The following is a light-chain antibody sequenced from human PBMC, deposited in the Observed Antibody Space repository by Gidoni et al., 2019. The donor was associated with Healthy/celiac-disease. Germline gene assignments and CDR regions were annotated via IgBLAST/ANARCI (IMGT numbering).Light chain of an antibody. J-gene: IGKJ2*01. CDR3: QQYNNWPPMYT. CDR1: QSVSSN. CDR2: GAS. V-gene: IGKV3-15*01. Sequence: LSCRASQSVSSNLAWYQQKPGQAPRLLIYGASTRATGIPARFSGSGSGTEFTLTISSMQSEDFAVYYCQQYNNWPPMYTFGQGTKLEIK.